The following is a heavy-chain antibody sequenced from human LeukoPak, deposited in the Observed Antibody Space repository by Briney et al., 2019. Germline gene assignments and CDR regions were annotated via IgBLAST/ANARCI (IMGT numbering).Heavy chain of an antibody. J-gene: IGHJ4*02. Sequence: ASVKVSCKASGYTFTSYGISWVRQAPGQGLEWMGWISAYNGNTNYAQKLQGRVTMTTDKSTSTAYMELRSLRSDDTAVYYCARDPYSGSYGDYWGQGTLVTVSS. D-gene: IGHD1-26*01. CDR3: ARDPYSGSYGDY. CDR1: GYTFTSYG. CDR2: ISAYNGNT. V-gene: IGHV1-18*01.